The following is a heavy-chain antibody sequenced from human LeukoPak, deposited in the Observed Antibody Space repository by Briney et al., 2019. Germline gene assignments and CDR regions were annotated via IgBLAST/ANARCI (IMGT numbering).Heavy chain of an antibody. D-gene: IGHD3-16*01. CDR2: IYTSGST. V-gene: IGHV4-61*02. CDR3: ARWSGDLGSYWYFDL. CDR1: GVSISSGSYY. J-gene: IGHJ2*01. Sequence: SETLSLTCTVSGVSISSGSYYWSWIRQPAGKGLGWIGRIYTSGSTNYNPSLKSRVTISVDTSKNQFSLKLSSVTAADTAVYYCARWSGDLGSYWYFDLWGRGTLVTVSS.